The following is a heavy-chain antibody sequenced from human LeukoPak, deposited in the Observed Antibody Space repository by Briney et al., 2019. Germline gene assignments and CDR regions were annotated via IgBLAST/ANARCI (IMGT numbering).Heavy chain of an antibody. V-gene: IGHV1-46*01. CDR3: ARGESVPAATQRYYYYYYFMDV. CDR1: GYTFTSYY. D-gene: IGHD2-2*01. CDR2: INPSGGST. J-gene: IGHJ6*03. Sequence: ASVKVSCKASGYTFTSYYMHWVRQAPGQGLEWRGIINPSGGSTSYAQKFQGRVTMTRDTSTSTVYMELSSLRSDYTAVYYCARGESVPAATQRYYYYYYFMDVWGKGTTVTVSS.